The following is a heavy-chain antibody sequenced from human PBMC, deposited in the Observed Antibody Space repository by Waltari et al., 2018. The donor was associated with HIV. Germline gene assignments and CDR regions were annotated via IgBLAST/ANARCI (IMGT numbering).Heavy chain of an antibody. V-gene: IGHV4-39*01. CDR2: MYYSWGT. D-gene: IGHD6-13*01. CDR1: GDSLSRSGFY. Sequence: QLQLQESGPGLVKPSETLSLTCTVSGDSLSRSGFYGGWSRQPPGKGLEWIGAMYYSWGTFYNPSLKSRVTISVDTSKNQFSLRLTSVTAGDRAVYYCARRHSSWSWFDPWGHGTLVTVAS. J-gene: IGHJ5*02. CDR3: ARRHSSWSWFDP.